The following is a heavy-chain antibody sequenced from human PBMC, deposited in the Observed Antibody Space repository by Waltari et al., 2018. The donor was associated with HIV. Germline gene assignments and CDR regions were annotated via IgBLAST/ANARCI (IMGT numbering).Heavy chain of an antibody. V-gene: IGHV1-18*01. CDR1: GSTFTSYG. J-gene: IGHJ4*02. Sequence: QVLLVQSGAEVKKPGASVRVSCKASGSTFTSYGISWVRQAPGQGLEWMGWISAYNGHTNYAQKLQGRVTMTTDTSTSTAYMDLRSLRSDDTAFYYCARALWSGYYTPYYFDYWGQGTLVTVSS. CDR2: ISAYNGHT. D-gene: IGHD3-3*01. CDR3: ARALWSGYYTPYYFDY.